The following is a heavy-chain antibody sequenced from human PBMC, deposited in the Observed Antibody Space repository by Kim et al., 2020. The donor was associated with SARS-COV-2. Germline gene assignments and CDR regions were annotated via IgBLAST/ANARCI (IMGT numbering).Heavy chain of an antibody. CDR2: IYYSGST. J-gene: IGHJ4*02. CDR1: GGSISSSSYY. V-gene: IGHV4-39*01. CDR3: ARQGHYQLLYDGFDY. Sequence: SETLSLTCTVSGGSISSSSYYCGWIRQPPGKGLEWIGSIYYSGSTYYNPSLKSRVTISVDTSKNQFSLKLSSVTATDTAVYYCARQGHYQLLYDGFDYWGQGTMVTVSS. D-gene: IGHD2-2*02.